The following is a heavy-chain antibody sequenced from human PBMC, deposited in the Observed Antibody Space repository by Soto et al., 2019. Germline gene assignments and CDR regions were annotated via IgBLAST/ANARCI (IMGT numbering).Heavy chain of an antibody. CDR2: INAGNGNT. V-gene: IGHV1-3*01. CDR3: ARDRVVPAAFRSYWFDP. Sequence: AASVKVSCKASGYTFTSYAMHWVRQAPGQRLEWMGWINAGNGNTKYSQKFQGRVTITRDTSASTAYMELSSLRSEDTAVYYCARDRVVPAAFRSYWFDPWGQGTLVTVSS. J-gene: IGHJ5*02. CDR1: GYTFTSYA. D-gene: IGHD2-2*01.